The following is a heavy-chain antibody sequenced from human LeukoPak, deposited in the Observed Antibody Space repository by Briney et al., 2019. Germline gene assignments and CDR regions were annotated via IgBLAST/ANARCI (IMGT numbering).Heavy chain of an antibody. V-gene: IGHV3-23*01. CDR1: GFTFSSYA. CDR3: AKSQYYYGSGSYHKS. D-gene: IGHD3-10*01. J-gene: IGHJ5*02. CDR2: ISGSGGST. Sequence: GGSLRLSCAASGFTFSSYAMSWVRQAPGKGLEWVSAISGSGGSTYYADSVKGRFTISRDNSKNTLYLQMNSQRAEDTAVYYCAKSQYYYGSGSYHKSWGQGTLVTVSS.